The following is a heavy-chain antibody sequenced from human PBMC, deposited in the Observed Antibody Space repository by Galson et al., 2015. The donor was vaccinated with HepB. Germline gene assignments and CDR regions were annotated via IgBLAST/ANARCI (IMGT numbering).Heavy chain of an antibody. CDR3: ARETTMSAFDI. CDR2: ISYDGSNK. D-gene: IGHD3-22*01. J-gene: IGHJ3*02. V-gene: IGHV3-30-3*01. Sequence: SLRLSCAASGFTFSSYAMHWVRQAPGKGLEWVAVISYDGSNKYYADSVKGRFTISRDNSKNTLYLQMNSLRAEDTAVYYCARETTMSAFDIWGQGTMVTVSS. CDR1: GFTFSSYA.